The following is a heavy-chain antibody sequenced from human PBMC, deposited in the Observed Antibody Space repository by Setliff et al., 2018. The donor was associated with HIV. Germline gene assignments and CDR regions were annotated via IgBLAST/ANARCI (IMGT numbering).Heavy chain of an antibody. CDR1: GFPFSTYG. J-gene: IGHJ4*03. CDR2: IWYDGTNK. V-gene: IGHV3-33*01. CDR3: VRSFQGGCFDS. Sequence: PGGSLRLSCTTSGFPFSTYGMHWVRQAPGKGLESVAVIWYDGTNKRYGDSVRGRFTISRDNSKNTLYLEMNSLRVEDTAVYYCVRSFQGGCFDSWGQGTQVTVSS.